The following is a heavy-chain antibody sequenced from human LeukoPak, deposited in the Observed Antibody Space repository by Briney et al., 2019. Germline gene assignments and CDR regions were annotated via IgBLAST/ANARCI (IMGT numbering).Heavy chain of an antibody. D-gene: IGHD2-15*01. CDR3: AAPYCSGGSCYSGY. J-gene: IGHJ4*02. V-gene: IGHV4-61*01. CDR1: GGSISSSSYY. Sequence: PSETLSLTCTVSGGSISSSSYYWSWIRQPPGKGLEWIGYIYYSGSTNYNPSLKSRVTISVDTSKNQFSLKLSSVTAADTAVYYCAAPYCSGGSCYSGYWGQGTLVTVPS. CDR2: IYYSGST.